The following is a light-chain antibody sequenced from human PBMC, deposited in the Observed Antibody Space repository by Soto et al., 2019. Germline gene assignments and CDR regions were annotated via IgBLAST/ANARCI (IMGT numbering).Light chain of an antibody. J-gene: IGKJ1*01. CDR2: GAS. CDR1: QSVRTK. CDR3: QHYNHWPPWT. Sequence: EIVMTQSPDTLYVSPGEGATLSCRASQSVRTKLAWYQQKAGQAPRLLIYGASTRATGIPDRFSGSGSGTEFTLTISSLQSEDFAVYYCQHYNHWPPWTFGQGTKVDIK. V-gene: IGKV3-15*01.